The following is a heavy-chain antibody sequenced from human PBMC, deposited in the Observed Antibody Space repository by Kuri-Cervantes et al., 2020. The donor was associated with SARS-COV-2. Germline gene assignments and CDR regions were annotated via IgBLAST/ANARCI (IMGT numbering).Heavy chain of an antibody. J-gene: IGHJ5*02. V-gene: IGHV4-30-4*08. CDR3: ARGDTWLRLNWNWFDP. D-gene: IGHD5-12*01. Sequence: LRLSCTVSGGSISSGDYYWSWIRQPPGKGLEWIGYIYYSGSTYYNPSLKSRVTISVDTSKNQFSLKLSSVTAADTAVYYCARGDTWLRLNWNWFDPWGQGTLVTVSS. CDR2: IYYSGST. CDR1: GGSISSGDYY.